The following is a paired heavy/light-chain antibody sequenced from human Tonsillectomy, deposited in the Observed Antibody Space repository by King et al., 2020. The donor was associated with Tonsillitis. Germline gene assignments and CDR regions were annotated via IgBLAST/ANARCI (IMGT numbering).Light chain of an antibody. CDR2: KDS. Sequence: SYELTQPPSVSVSPGQTARITCSGDALPKRYAYWYQQKPGQAPVLVIYKDSERPSGIPERFSGSSSGTTVTLTISGVQAEDEGDYYCQSADSSGGVFGTGTKVTVL. V-gene: IGLV3-25*03. J-gene: IGLJ1*01. CDR3: QSADSSGGV. CDR1: ALPKRY.
Heavy chain of an antibody. J-gene: IGHJ5*02. CDR1: GYNFTSYW. V-gene: IGHV5-51*01. CDR2: IYPGDSDT. CDR3: ARGDFTWNFGH. D-gene: IGHD1-1*01. Sequence: EVQLVQSGAEVKKPGESLKISCKGSGYNFTSYWIAWVRQMPGKGLEWMGIIYPGDSDTRYSPSFQGQVTISADKSISTAYLQWSSLKASDTAMYYCARGDFTWNFGHWGQGTLVTVSS.